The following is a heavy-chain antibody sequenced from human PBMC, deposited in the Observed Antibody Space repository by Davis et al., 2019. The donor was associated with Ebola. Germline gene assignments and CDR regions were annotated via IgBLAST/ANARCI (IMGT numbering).Heavy chain of an antibody. CDR1: GYSFTSYW. CDR2: IDPSDSYT. J-gene: IGHJ6*02. CDR3: AREIEYSSSSEYYYYYGMDV. Sequence: GGSLRLSCKGSGYSFTSYWISWVRQMPGKGLEWMGRIDPSDSYTNYSPSFQGHVTISADRSISTAYLQWSSLKASDTAMYYCAREIEYSSSSEYYYYYGMDVWGRGTTVTVSS. V-gene: IGHV5-10-1*01. D-gene: IGHD6-6*01.